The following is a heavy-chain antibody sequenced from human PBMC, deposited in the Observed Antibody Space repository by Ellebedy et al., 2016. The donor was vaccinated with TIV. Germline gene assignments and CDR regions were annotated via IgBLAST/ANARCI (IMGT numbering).Heavy chain of an antibody. V-gene: IGHV3-74*01. D-gene: IGHD5-12*01. CDR2: IYTDGSST. Sequence: PGGSLRLSCAASGFTFSDYWMSWVRQAPGKGLEWVSRIYTDGSSTNYADSVKGRFTISRDNAKNTLYLQMNSLRAEDTAVYYCARDDDPNSGYDPYYYFDLWGRGALVTVSS. CDR3: ARDDDPNSGYDPYYYFDL. J-gene: IGHJ2*01. CDR1: GFTFSDYW.